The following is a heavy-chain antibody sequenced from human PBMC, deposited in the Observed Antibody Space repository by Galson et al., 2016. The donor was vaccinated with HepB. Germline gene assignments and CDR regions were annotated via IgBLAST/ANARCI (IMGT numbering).Heavy chain of an antibody. V-gene: IGHV3-33*01. CDR3: ARRSVAGSLDAFDI. CDR2: IWYDGTNK. D-gene: IGHD6-19*01. CDR1: GFTFSTYG. Sequence: SLRLSCAASGFTFSTYGMHWVRQAPGKGLEWVAVIWYDGTNKYYVDSVKGRFTISRDNSKNTLYLQMNSLRVEDTAVYYCARRSVAGSLDAFDIWGRGTMVTVSS. J-gene: IGHJ3*02.